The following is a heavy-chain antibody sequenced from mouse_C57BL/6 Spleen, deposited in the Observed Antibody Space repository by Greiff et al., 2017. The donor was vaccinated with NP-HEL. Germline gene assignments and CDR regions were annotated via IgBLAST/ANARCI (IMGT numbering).Heavy chain of an antibody. CDR2: INPGSGGT. V-gene: IGHV1-54*01. CDR3: ARGAAQATGTMDY. Sequence: VQLVESGAELVRPGTSVKVSCKASGYAFTNYLIEWVKQRPGQGLEWIGVINPGSGGTNYNEKFKGKATLTADKSSSTAYMQLSSLTSEDSAVYFCARGAAQATGTMDYWGQGTSVTVSS. CDR1: GYAFTNYL. J-gene: IGHJ4*01. D-gene: IGHD3-2*02.